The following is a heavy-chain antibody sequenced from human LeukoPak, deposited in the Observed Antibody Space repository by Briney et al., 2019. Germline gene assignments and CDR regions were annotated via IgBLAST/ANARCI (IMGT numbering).Heavy chain of an antibody. Sequence: GGSLRLSCAASGFTFSSYWMTWVRQAPGKGLEWVANIKHNGDELNYVDSVEDRFTISRDNAKNSLYLHMTSLRAEDTAVYYCARELRTFDYWAQGTLVTVSS. J-gene: IGHJ4*02. CDR2: IKHNGDEL. CDR3: ARELRTFDY. V-gene: IGHV3-7*01. D-gene: IGHD3-16*01. CDR1: GFTFSSYW.